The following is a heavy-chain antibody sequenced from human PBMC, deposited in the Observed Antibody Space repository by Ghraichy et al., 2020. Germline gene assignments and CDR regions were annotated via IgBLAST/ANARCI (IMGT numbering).Heavy chain of an antibody. CDR2: IDQDGSEK. Sequence: GGSLRLSCAASEFTPTTYWMNWVRQAPGKGLEWVAIIDQDGSEKFYVDSVRGRFTISRDNAKKSLYLQMNSLRDEDTAIYFCAAGSGWLSDSWGRGTLVTVSS. V-gene: IGHV3-7*03. CDR1: EFTPTTYW. CDR3: AAGSGWLSDS. J-gene: IGHJ4*02. D-gene: IGHD6-19*01.